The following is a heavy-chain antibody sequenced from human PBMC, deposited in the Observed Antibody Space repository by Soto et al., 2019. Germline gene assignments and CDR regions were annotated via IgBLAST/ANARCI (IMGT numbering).Heavy chain of an antibody. CDR3: ARWWSGSRQGFDP. CDR2: IYYSGST. D-gene: IGHD3-3*01. Sequence: PSETLSLTCTVSGGSISSYYWSWIRQPPGKGLEWIGYIYYSGSTYYNPSLKSRVTISVDTSKNQFSLKLSSVTAADTAVYYCARWWSGSRQGFDPWGQGTLVTV. CDR1: GGSISSYY. J-gene: IGHJ5*02. V-gene: IGHV4-59*12.